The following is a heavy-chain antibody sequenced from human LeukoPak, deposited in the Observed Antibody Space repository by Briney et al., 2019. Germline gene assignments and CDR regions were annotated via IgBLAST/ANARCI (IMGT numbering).Heavy chain of an antibody. CDR1: RGSFSGYY. D-gene: IGHD2-21*01. CDR3: ARGQPLWRGNWFDP. Sequence: SETLSLTCAVYRGSFSGYYWSWIRQPPGKGLEWIGEINHSGSANYNPSLKSRVTISVDTSKNHFSLKLSSVTAADTAVYYCARGQPLWRGNWFDPWGQGTLVTVSS. V-gene: IGHV4-34*01. CDR2: INHSGSA. J-gene: IGHJ5*02.